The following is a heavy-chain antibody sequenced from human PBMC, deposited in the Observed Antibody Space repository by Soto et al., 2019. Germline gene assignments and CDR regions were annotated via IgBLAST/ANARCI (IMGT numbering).Heavy chain of an antibody. D-gene: IGHD3-22*01. CDR2: IFHSGNA. V-gene: IGHV4-59*01. CDR1: GGFMRNVY. J-gene: IGHJ3*02. Sequence: LSLTCTVSGGFMRNVYWSWIRQPPGKRLEWIGFIFHSGNAKYNPSLKSRVTISIDTSKNQFSLKLSSVTAADTAVYYCARVRGNYYDSSGYYPRDRRDDAFDIWGQGTMVTV. CDR3: ARVRGNYYDSSGYYPRDRRDDAFDI.